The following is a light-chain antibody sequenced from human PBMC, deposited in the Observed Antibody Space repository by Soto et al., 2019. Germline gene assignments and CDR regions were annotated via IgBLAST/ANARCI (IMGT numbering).Light chain of an antibody. J-gene: IGKJ1*01. V-gene: IGKV3-11*01. CDR2: DAS. CDR1: QSVSSSY. CDR3: QQRANWPVT. Sequence: EIVLTQSPGTLSLSPGERATLSCRASQSVSSSYLAWYQQKPGQAPRLLIYDASHRATGIPARFSGSGSGTDFTLTISSLEADDFAIYYCQQRANWPVTFGQGTRVDIK.